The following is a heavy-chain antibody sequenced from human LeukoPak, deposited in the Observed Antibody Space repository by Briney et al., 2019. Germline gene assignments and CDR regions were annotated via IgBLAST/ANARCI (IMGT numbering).Heavy chain of an antibody. CDR1: GGSISTYS. D-gene: IGHD6-13*01. CDR3: ARSGGYSSSWSL. V-gene: IGHV4-59*01. J-gene: IGHJ4*02. Sequence: ETSETLSLTCTVSGGSISTYSWNWIRQPPGKGLEWIGYISNSGITTYNPSLKSRVTISVDSSKSQFSLKLNSVTAADTAVYYCARSGGYSSSWSLWGQGTLVTVSS. CDR2: ISNSGIT.